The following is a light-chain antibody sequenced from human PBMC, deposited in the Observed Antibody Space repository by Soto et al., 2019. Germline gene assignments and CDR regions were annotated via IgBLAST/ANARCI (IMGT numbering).Light chain of an antibody. V-gene: IGKV3-11*01. CDR3: QQYTSSLIT. CDR1: QSVSSY. J-gene: IGKJ5*01. Sequence: EIVMTQSLATLSVSPGARAAISCMASQSVSSYLAWYQQKPGQAPRLLIYDASNRATGIPARFSGSGSGTDFTLTISSLEPEDFAVYYCQQYTSSLITFGQGTRLEIK. CDR2: DAS.